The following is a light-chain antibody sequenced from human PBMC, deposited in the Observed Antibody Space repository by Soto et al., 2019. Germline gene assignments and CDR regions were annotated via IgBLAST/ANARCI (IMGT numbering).Light chain of an antibody. CDR3: SSYTSSSTYV. CDR2: DVS. V-gene: IGLV2-14*01. J-gene: IGLJ1*01. CDR1: SSDVGGYNY. Sequence: VLTQPASVSGSPGQSITISCTGTSSDVGGYNYVSWYQQHPGKAPKLMIYDVSNRPSGVSNRFSGSKSGNTASLTISGLQAEDKADYYCSSYTSSSTYVFGTGTKVT.